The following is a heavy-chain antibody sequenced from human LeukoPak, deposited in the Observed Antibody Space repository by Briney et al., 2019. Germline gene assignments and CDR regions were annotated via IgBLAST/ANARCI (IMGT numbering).Heavy chain of an antibody. CDR2: IYYSGST. Sequence: SETLSLTCTVSGGSISSYYWSWIRQPPGKGLEWIGYIYYSGSTNYNPSLKSRVTISVDTSKNQFSLKLSSVTAADTAVYYCARHPVFYGSGSLYFDYWGQGTLVTVSS. J-gene: IGHJ4*02. CDR3: ARHPVFYGSGSLYFDY. D-gene: IGHD3-10*01. CDR1: GGSISSYY. V-gene: IGHV4-59*08.